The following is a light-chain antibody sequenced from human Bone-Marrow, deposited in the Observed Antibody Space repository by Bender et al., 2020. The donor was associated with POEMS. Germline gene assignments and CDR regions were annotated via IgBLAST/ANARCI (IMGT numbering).Light chain of an antibody. J-gene: IGLJ3*02. V-gene: IGLV2-14*01. CDR3: FSCTSRSTWV. Sequence: QSALTQPPSASGSPGHSVTISCTGTSSDVGGYNCVSWFQQHPGKAPKFMIYDVTLRPSEVSHRFSASKSGNTASLTISGLQPEDEADYYCFSCTSRSTWVFGGGTKLTVL. CDR2: DVT. CDR1: SSDVGGYNC.